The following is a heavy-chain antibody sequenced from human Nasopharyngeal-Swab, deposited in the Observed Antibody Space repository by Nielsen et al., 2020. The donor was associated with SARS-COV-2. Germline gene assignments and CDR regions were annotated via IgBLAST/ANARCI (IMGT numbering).Heavy chain of an antibody. CDR1: GYTFTSYG. D-gene: IGHD3-22*01. J-gene: IGHJ3*02. CDR2: ISAYNGNT. Sequence: ASVKVSCKASGYTFTSYGISWVRQAPGQGLEWMGWISAYNGNTNYAQKLQGRVTMTTDTSTSTAYMELRSLKSDDTAVYYCATYDSSTTDAFDIWGQGTMVTVSS. CDR3: ATYDSSTTDAFDI. V-gene: IGHV1-18*01.